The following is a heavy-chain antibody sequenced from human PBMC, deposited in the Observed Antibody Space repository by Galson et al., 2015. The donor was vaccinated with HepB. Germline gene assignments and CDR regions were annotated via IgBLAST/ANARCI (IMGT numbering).Heavy chain of an antibody. V-gene: IGHV1-3*01. J-gene: IGHJ6*02. CDR1: GYTFTSYA. Sequence: SVKVSCKASGYTFTSYAMHWVRQAPGQRLEWMGWINAGNGNTKYSQKFQGRVTITRDTSASTAYMELSSLRSEDTAVYYCARDRPPKTPILTGYRYYYYYGMDVWGQGTTVTVSS. CDR2: INAGNGNT. D-gene: IGHD3-9*01. CDR3: ARDRPPKTPILTGYRYYYYYGMDV.